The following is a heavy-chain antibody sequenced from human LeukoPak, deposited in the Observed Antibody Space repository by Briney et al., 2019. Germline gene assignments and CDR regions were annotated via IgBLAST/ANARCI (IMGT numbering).Heavy chain of an antibody. D-gene: IGHD6-6*01. CDR1: GGSFSGYY. J-gene: IGHJ4*02. CDR2: INHSGST. Sequence: PSETLSLTCAVYGGSFSGYYWSWLRQPPGKGLEWIGEINHSGSTNYNPSLKSRVTISVDTSKNQFSLKLSSVTAADTAVYYCARRPQSIAARAFDYWGQGTLVTVSS. CDR3: ARRPQSIAARAFDY. V-gene: IGHV4-34*01.